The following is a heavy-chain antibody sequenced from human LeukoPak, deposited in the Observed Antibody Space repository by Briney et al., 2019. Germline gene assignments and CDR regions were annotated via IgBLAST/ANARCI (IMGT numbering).Heavy chain of an antibody. Sequence: ASVKVSCKASGYTFTSYGISWVRQAPGQGLEWTGWISAYNGNTNYAQKLQGRVTMTTDTSTSTAYMELRSLRSDDTAVYYCARFLYYYGSGSYSDYWGQGTLVTVSS. V-gene: IGHV1-18*01. CDR3: ARFLYYYGSGSYSDY. D-gene: IGHD3-10*01. CDR2: ISAYNGNT. J-gene: IGHJ4*02. CDR1: GYTFTSYG.